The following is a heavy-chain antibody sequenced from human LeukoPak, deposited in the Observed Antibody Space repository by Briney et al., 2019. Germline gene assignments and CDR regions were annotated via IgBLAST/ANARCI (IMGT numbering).Heavy chain of an antibody. J-gene: IGHJ6*02. CDR2: INHSGST. V-gene: IGHV4-34*01. CDR3: AREKVLRPWYYYYYGMDV. Sequence: PSETLSLTCAVYGGSFSGYYWSWIRQPPGKGLEWIGEINHSGSTNYNPSLKSRVTISVDTSTNQFSLKLSSVTAADTAVYYCAREKVLRPWYYYYYGMDVWGQGTTVTVSS. CDR1: GGSFSGYY. D-gene: IGHD3-3*01.